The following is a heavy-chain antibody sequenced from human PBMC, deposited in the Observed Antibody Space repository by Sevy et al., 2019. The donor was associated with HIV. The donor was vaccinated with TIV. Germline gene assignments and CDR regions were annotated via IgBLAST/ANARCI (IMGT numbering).Heavy chain of an antibody. Sequence: ASVKVSCKASGFTFSGSALQWVRQARGQRLEWIGWIVVGSGNTKYAPQFQERVTFIRDMSTSTAYMGLSSLRSEDTAVYYCAADNGSGYIGGGTYYYGMNVWGQGTTVTVSS. V-gene: IGHV1-58*01. J-gene: IGHJ6*02. CDR3: AADNGSGYIGGGTYYYGMNV. D-gene: IGHD3-3*01. CDR2: IVVGSGNT. CDR1: GFTFSGSA.